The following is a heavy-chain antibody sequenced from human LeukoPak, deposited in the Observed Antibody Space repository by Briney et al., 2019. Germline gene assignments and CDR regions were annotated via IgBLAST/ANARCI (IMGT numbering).Heavy chain of an antibody. D-gene: IGHD4-17*01. J-gene: IGHJ4*02. Sequence: PGGSLRLSCAASGFTFSSYWLSWVRQPPGKGLEWVANIQQDGSEKNYVDSVKGRLTISRDSGKNSLYLQMNSLRAEDTAVYYCARPPLDHGDLFDYWGQGTLVTVSS. CDR3: ARPPLDHGDLFDY. V-gene: IGHV3-7*01. CDR1: GFTFSSYW. CDR2: IQQDGSEK.